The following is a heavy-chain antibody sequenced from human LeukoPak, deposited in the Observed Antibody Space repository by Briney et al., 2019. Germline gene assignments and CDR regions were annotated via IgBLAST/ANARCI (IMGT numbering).Heavy chain of an antibody. CDR2: ISSDGTNT. CDR3: ARDDGDYAFDY. CDR1: GCTFSNSW. Sequence: GGSLRLSCTASGCTFSNSWMHWVRQAPGKGLVWVSRISSDGTNTNYADSVRGRFTISRDNAKNTLSLQLNSLRAEDTAVYYCARDDGDYAFDYWGQGTLVTVSS. V-gene: IGHV3-74*01. D-gene: IGHD4-17*01. J-gene: IGHJ4*02.